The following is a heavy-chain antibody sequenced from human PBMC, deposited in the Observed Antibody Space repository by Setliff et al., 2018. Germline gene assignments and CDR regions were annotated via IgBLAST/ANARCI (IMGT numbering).Heavy chain of an antibody. Sequence: SVKVSCKNSGGTFSSFLVSWVRQAPGQGLEWMGGIIPLFGTTKYAQKFQDRVTMTAGESATTAYMELRSLRSEDTAVYYCARALGGISAAGNNWLDSWGQGTLVTVSS. CDR3: ARALGGISAAGNNWLDS. CDR2: IIPLFGTT. V-gene: IGHV1-69*13. D-gene: IGHD6-13*01. CDR1: GGTFSSFL. J-gene: IGHJ5*01.